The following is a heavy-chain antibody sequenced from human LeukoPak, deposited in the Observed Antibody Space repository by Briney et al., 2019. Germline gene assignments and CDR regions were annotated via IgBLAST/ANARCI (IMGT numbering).Heavy chain of an antibody. CDR2: MSYDGSSK. V-gene: IGHV3-33*08. D-gene: IGHD4-17*01. CDR1: GFTFGTFW. J-gene: IGHJ4*02. CDR3: ARDSYGCDY. Sequence: PGGSLRLSCAASGFTFGTFWMHWVRQAPGKGLEWVAVMSYDGSSKYYADSVKGRFTISRDNSKNTLYLGVNSLRAEDTAVYYCARDSYGCDYWGQGTLVTVSS.